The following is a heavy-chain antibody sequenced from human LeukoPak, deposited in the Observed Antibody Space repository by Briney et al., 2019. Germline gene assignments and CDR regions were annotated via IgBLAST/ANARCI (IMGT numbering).Heavy chain of an antibody. J-gene: IGHJ4*02. V-gene: IGHV3-21*01. D-gene: IGHD3-3*01. CDR2: ISSSSSYI. CDR1: GFTFSSYS. Sequence: GGSLRLSCAASGFTFSSYSMNWVRQAPGKGLEWVSSISSSSSYIYYADSVKGRFTISRDNAKNSLYLQMNSLRAEDTAVYYCARVSGYDFGSGYRWIDYWGQGTLVTVSS. CDR3: ARVSGYDFGSGYRWIDY.